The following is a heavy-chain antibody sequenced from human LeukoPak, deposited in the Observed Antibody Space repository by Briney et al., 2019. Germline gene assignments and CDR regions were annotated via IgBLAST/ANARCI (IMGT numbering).Heavy chain of an antibody. CDR3: ATELGFYFDY. CDR2: IYTSGTT. J-gene: IGHJ4*02. CDR1: GGSIRSGNYH. V-gene: IGHV4-61*02. Sequence: SETLSLTCTVSGGSIRSGNYHWSWIRQPAGKGLEWIGRIYTSGTTNYNPSLKSRVTISADTSKNQVSLKLSPVTAADTAVYYCATELGFYFDYWGQGTLVTVSS. D-gene: IGHD7-27*01.